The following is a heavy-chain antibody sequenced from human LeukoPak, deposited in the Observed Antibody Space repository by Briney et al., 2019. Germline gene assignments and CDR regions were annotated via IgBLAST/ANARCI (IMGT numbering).Heavy chain of an antibody. CDR3: ARVDYESDAFDI. D-gene: IGHD4-17*01. V-gene: IGHV3-21*01. CDR2: ISSSSSYI. J-gene: IGHJ3*02. Sequence: GSLRLSCAASGFTFSSYSMNWVRQAPGKGLEWVSSISSSSSYIYYADSVKGRFTISRDNAKNSLYLQMNSLRAEDTAVHYCARVDYESDAFDIWGQGTMVTVSS. CDR1: GFTFSSYS.